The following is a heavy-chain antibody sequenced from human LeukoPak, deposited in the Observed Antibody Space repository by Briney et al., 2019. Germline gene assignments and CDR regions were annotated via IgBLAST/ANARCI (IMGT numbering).Heavy chain of an antibody. V-gene: IGHV3-9*01. D-gene: IGHD5-24*01. CDR2: ISWNSGSI. J-gene: IGHJ4*02. Sequence: GGSLRLSCAASGFTFDDYAMHWVRQAPGKGLEWVSGISWNSGSIGYADSVEGRFTISRDNAKNSLYLQMNSLRAEDTALYYCAKAVEMATIKYWDYWGQGTLVTVSS. CDR1: GFTFDDYA. CDR3: AKAVEMATIKYWDY.